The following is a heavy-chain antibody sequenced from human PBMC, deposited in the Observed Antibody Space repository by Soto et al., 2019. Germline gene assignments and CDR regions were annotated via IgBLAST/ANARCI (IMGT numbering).Heavy chain of an antibody. D-gene: IGHD3-10*01. Sequence: QVQLVQSGAELKKPGSSVKVSCKASGDTFSGYPINWVRQAPGEGLEWMGRIIPVFGTTNDAQRFEGRVTFTADESTNTGYMELRGLLSGDTAVYYCARDGGFGELKYWGPGTLVTVSS. CDR1: GDTFSGYP. J-gene: IGHJ4*02. V-gene: IGHV1-69*18. CDR2: IIPVFGTT. CDR3: ARDGGFGELKY.